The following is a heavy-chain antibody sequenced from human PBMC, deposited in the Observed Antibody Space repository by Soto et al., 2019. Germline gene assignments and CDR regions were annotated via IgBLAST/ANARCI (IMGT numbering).Heavy chain of an antibody. D-gene: IGHD3-22*01. CDR3: ARDPVYDSSGYYYYYYGMDV. V-gene: IGHV4-34*01. CDR1: GGSFSGYY. Sequence: SETLSLTCAVYGGSFSGYYWSWIRQPPGKGLEWIGEINHSGSTNYNPYLKSRVTISVDTSKNQFSLKLSSVTAADTAVYYCARDPVYDSSGYYYYYYGMDVWGQGTTVTVSS. J-gene: IGHJ6*02. CDR2: INHSGST.